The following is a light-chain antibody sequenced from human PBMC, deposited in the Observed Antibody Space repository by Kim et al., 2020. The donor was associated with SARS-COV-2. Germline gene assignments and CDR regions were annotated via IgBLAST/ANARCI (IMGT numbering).Light chain of an antibody. V-gene: IGKV3-20*01. CDR3: HQYNTPNT. Sequence: WSPGERATLSCRASQSLGNNNLAWYQQRLGQAPRLLIYGISNRATGIPDRFSGRGSGTDFTLTISRLEPEDFAVYYCHQYNTPNTFGQGTRLEIK. CDR2: GIS. J-gene: IGKJ5*01. CDR1: QSLGNNN.